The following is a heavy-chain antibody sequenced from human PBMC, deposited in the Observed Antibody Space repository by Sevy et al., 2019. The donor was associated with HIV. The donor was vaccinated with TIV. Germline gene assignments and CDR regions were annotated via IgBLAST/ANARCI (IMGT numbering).Heavy chain of an antibody. D-gene: IGHD2-2*01. J-gene: IGHJ5*02. CDR1: GGSFSGYY. CDR2: INHSGST. V-gene: IGHV4-34*01. CDR3: ARAPPVVVVPGAPSWFDP. Sequence: SETLSLTCAVYGGSFSGYYWNWIRQSPGKGLEWIGEINHSGSTHYNPSLKSRVTISVDTSKNQFSLRLHSVTAADTAVYYCARAPPVVVVPGAPSWFDPWGQGTLVTVSS.